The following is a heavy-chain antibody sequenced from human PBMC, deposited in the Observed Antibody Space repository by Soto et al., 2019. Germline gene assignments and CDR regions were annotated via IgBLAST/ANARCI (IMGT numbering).Heavy chain of an antibody. CDR2: ISAYNGNT. Sequence: QVQLVQSGAEVKKPGASVKVSCKASGYTFTSYGISWVRQAPGQGPEWMGWISAYNGNTNYAQKLQGRVTMTTDTPTSTAYMELRSLRYDDTAVYYCARDDTIAVAGTDYYYYGMDVWGQGTTVTVSS. D-gene: IGHD6-19*01. CDR1: GYTFTSYG. J-gene: IGHJ6*02. V-gene: IGHV1-18*01. CDR3: ARDDTIAVAGTDYYYYGMDV.